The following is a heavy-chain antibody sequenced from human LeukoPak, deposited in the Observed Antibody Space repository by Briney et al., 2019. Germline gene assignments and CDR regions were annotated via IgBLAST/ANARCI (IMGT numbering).Heavy chain of an antibody. CDR1: GFTFSNYW. CDR3: ARASDPWLQLT. Sequence: GGSLRLFCAASGFTFSNYWMIWVRQAPGRGLEWVGNIKQDGSQKRYADSVRDRFTISRDNAQTSLYLQMNSLRAEDTAVYYCARASDPWLQLTWGQGTLVTVSA. D-gene: IGHD5-24*01. V-gene: IGHV3-7*05. CDR2: IKQDGSQK. J-gene: IGHJ5*02.